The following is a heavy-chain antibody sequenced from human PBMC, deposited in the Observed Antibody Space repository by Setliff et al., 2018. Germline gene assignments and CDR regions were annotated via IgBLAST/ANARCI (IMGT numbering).Heavy chain of an antibody. Sequence: GASVKVSCKTSGFMFSTYVLSWVRQAPGQAPEWIGCISVYTCDTNYAPKFRNSVTLTIAPSSTTAYMELRCLKSDDTAFYYCARSSAPSVVLAADFDFWGQGTLVTVSS. CDR3: ARSSAPSVVLAADFDF. CDR2: ISVYTCDT. V-gene: IGHV1-18*01. D-gene: IGHD3-9*01. CDR1: GFMFSTYV. J-gene: IGHJ4*02.